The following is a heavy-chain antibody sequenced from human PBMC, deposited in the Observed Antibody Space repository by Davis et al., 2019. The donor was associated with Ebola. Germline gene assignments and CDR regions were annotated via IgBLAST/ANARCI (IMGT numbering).Heavy chain of an antibody. Sequence: PGGSLRLSCAASGFSFSDYYMSWVRQAPGKGLEWLSYISGSSGTIYYADSVRGRFTISRDNAKNSLYLQMNSLGVEDTAVYYCARDRMYSTTPFDYWGQGTLVTVSS. J-gene: IGHJ4*02. CDR3: ARDRMYSTTPFDY. D-gene: IGHD6-13*01. CDR1: GFSFSDYY. V-gene: IGHV3-11*04. CDR2: ISGSSGTI.